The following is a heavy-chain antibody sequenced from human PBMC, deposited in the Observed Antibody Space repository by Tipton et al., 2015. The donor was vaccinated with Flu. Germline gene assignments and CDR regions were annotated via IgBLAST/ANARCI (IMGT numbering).Heavy chain of an antibody. CDR3: ASLRGSGSYSRYAFES. CDR2: INDDGSTI. CDR1: GFIFTDYW. Sequence: SLRLSCTTSGFIFTDYWMAWVRQAPGKGLEWVANINDDGSTIYYQESVKGRFTISRDNSKNSLHLHMNSLRAEDTAVYYCASLRGSGSYSRYAFESWGQGSMVTVSS. D-gene: IGHD1-26*01. J-gene: IGHJ3*02. V-gene: IGHV3-7*01.